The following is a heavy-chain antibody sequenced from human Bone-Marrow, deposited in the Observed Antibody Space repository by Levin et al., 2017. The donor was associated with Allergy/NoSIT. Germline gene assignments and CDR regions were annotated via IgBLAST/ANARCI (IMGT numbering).Heavy chain of an antibody. CDR1: GFSFSSYV. V-gene: IGHV3-33*01. Sequence: SGGSLRLSCAASGFSFSSYVMHWVRQAPGKGLEWVALIWYDGSKKYYADSVKGRFTISRDNSKNMLFLQMNSLRAEDTAVYYCARELSGFSFDYWGQGTLVTVSS. D-gene: IGHD5-18*01. J-gene: IGHJ4*02. CDR2: IWYDGSKK. CDR3: ARELSGFSFDY.